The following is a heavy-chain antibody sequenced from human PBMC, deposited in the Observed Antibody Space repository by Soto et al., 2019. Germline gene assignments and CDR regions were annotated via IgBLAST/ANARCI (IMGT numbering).Heavy chain of an antibody. J-gene: IGHJ4*02. D-gene: IGHD3-22*01. Sequence: ASVKVSCKASGYTFTRSGISWVRQAPGQGLEWLGWINPDNGNTNYAQHLQGRVSLTTDTSTSTAYMDLRSLRSDDTAVYYCARGGSGSSGYYYWGQGTLVTVSS. CDR3: ARGGSGSSGYYY. CDR2: INPDNGNT. V-gene: IGHV1-18*01. CDR1: GYTFTRSG.